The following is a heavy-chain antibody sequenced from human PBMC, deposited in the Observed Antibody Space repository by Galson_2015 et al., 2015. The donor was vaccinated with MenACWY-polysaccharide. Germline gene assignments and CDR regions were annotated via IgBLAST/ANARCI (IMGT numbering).Heavy chain of an antibody. CDR1: GAPISGDY. CDR3: AKFSAYSGTYAHYLDY. Sequence: ETLSLTCTVSGAPISGDYWSWIRRPPGKGLEWIAYIHSTGSTNYSPSLKSRVTISVDTSKNQFYPNLNSLTAADTAVYYCAKFSAYSGTYAHYLDYWGQGTLVTVSS. J-gene: IGHJ4*02. CDR2: IHSTGST. V-gene: IGHV4-59*01. D-gene: IGHD3-16*01.